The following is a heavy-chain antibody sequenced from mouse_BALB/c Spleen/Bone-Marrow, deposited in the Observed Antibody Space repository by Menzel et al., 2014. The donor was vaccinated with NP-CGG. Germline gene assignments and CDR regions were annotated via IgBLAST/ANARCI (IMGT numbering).Heavy chain of an antibody. J-gene: IGHJ3*01. CDR3: ARFSQLGLLAY. D-gene: IGHD3-1*01. Sequence: QVQLQQSGAELVKPGTSVKLSCKASGYNFTNYWINWVKLRPGQGLEWIGDIYPGSGSTNYNGKFKSKATLTVDTSSSTAYMQLSSLASEDSALYYCARFSQLGLLAYWGQGTLVTVSA. CDR2: IYPGSGST. V-gene: IGHV1-55*01. CDR1: GYNFTNYW.